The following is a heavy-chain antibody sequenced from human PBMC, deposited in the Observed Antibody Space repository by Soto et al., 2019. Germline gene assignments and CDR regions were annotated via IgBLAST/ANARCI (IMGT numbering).Heavy chain of an antibody. Sequence: LRLSCAASGFTFSSYEMNWVRQAPGKGLEWVSYISSSGSTIYYADSVKGRFTISRDNAKNSLYLQMNSLRAEDTAVYYCARDRHCGSTSCYTPYYYYYGMDVWGQGTTVTVSS. CDR1: GFTFSSYE. D-gene: IGHD2-2*02. J-gene: IGHJ6*02. CDR3: ARDRHCGSTSCYTPYYYYYGMDV. CDR2: ISSSGSTI. V-gene: IGHV3-48*03.